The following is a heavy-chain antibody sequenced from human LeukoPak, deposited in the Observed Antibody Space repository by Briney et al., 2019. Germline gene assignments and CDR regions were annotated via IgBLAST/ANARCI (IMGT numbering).Heavy chain of an antibody. D-gene: IGHD3-3*01. CDR3: AKYLQPSGSPYALDF. Sequence: GGSLRLSCSASGFTVSTYAVGWVRQAPVRGLEWVASIIANGNTLYAESLKGRFTISRDISKNTVFLQINSLRAEDTAMYHCAKYLQPSGSPYALDFLGHGTMVTVSS. CDR2: IIANGNT. J-gene: IGHJ3*01. CDR1: GFTVSTYA. V-gene: IGHV3-23*01.